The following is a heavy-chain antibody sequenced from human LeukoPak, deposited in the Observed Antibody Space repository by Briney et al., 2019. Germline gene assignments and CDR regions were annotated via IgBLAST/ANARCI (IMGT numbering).Heavy chain of an antibody. CDR2: VYRSRSA. CDR1: GDSITSYY. Sequence: SETLSLTCSVYGDSITSYYWSWVRQSPGKGMEWIGYVYRSRSAKSNPSLQSRVSISINTSKNQFSLRLTSVTAADTAVYYCGRMFGDHVAPVDYWGQGTLVTVSS. D-gene: IGHD3-10*02. CDR3: GRMFGDHVAPVDY. J-gene: IGHJ4*02. V-gene: IGHV4-59*01.